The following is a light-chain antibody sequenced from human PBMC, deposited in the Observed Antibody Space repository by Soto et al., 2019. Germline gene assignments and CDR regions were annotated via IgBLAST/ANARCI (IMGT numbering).Light chain of an antibody. Sequence: EIVMTQSPATLSVSPGERATLSCRASQSVSNKLAWYQQKPGQAPRLLIYGASIRATDIPARFSGSGSGTEFTLTISSLQSEDFAVYFCQQYNNWPPGTFGQGPRLDIK. V-gene: IGKV3-15*01. CDR1: QSVSNK. CDR3: QQYNNWPPGT. J-gene: IGKJ5*01. CDR2: GAS.